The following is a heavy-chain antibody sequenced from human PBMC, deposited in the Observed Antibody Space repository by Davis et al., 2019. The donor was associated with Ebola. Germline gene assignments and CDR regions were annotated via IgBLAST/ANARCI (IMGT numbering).Heavy chain of an antibody. CDR1: GYTFTGYY. V-gene: IGHV1-2*02. Sequence: ASVKVSCKASGYTFTGYYMHWVRQAPGQGLEWMGWINPNSGGTNYAQKFQGRVTMTRDTSISTAYMELSRLRSDDTAVYYCARDFHGSGYYPKNWFDPWGQGTLVTVSS. J-gene: IGHJ5*02. CDR2: INPNSGGT. CDR3: ARDFHGSGYYPKNWFDP. D-gene: IGHD3-3*01.